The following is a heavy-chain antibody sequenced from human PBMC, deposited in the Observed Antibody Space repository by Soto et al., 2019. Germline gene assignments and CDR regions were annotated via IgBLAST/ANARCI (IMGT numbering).Heavy chain of an antibody. J-gene: IGHJ6*02. CDR1: GFTLSAYW. Sequence: EVKVVESGGGLVEPGGSLRLSCAGSGFTLSAYWMHWVRQVPGKGLEWISRSSSDGTMSEYVDSVKGRFTISRANAKSTVSLKMSSLRAEDTAVYYCASGESRIWTYEYHAMDVSGHGTTVIVAS. CDR2: SSSDGTMS. D-gene: IGHD1-7*01. CDR3: ASGESRIWTYEYHAMDV. V-gene: IGHV3-74*01.